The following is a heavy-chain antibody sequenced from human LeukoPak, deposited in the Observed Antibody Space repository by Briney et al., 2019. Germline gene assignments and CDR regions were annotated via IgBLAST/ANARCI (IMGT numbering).Heavy chain of an antibody. Sequence: GGSLRLSCAASGFIFSDYYMSWIRQAPGKGLEFVAYISSDGTANYYADSVKGRFTISGDNAQNSVHLEITNLRAEDTAVYYCAREFRYRFEIWGQGTVVTVSS. J-gene: IGHJ4*02. CDR2: ISSDGTAN. CDR3: AREFRYRFEI. CDR1: GFIFSDYY. V-gene: IGHV3-11*04. D-gene: IGHD1-1*01.